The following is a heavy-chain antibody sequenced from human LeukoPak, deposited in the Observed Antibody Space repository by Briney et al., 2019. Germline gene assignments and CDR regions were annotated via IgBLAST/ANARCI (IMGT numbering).Heavy chain of an antibody. J-gene: IGHJ4*02. CDR1: GGSISSSSYY. CDR2: IYYSGST. D-gene: IGHD2-21*02. CDR3: ARQEYCGGDCYSQYFDY. Sequence: PSETLSLTCTVSGGSISSSSYYWGWIRQPPGKGLEWIVSIYYSGSTYYNPSLKSRVTISVDTSKNQFSLKLSSVTAADTAVYYCARQEYCGGDCYSQYFDYWGQGTLVTVSS. V-gene: IGHV4-39*01.